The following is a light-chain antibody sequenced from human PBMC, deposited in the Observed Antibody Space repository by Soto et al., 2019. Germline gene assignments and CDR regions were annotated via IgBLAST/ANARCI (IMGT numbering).Light chain of an antibody. V-gene: IGKV3-20*01. Sequence: ENVLTQSPGTLSLSPGERATLSCGASQSVSSYSLAWYQQKPGQAPRLVMYGTSNRATGIPDRFSGSGSGTDFTLTISRLEPEDFAVYYCQQYDSSPRTFGQGTKVDIK. CDR3: QQYDSSPRT. CDR2: GTS. J-gene: IGKJ1*01. CDR1: QSVSSYS.